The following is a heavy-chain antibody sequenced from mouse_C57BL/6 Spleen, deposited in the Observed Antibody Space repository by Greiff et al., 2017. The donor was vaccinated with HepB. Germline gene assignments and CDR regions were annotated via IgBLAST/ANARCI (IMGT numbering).Heavy chain of an antibody. CDR3: ARELRSPFDY. Sequence: LVESGPELVKPGASVKISCKASGYAFSSSWMNWVKQRPGKGLEWIGRIYPGDGDTNYNGKFKGKATLTADKSSSTAYMQLSSLTSEDSAVYFCARELRSPFDYWGQGTTLTVSS. J-gene: IGHJ2*01. CDR2: IYPGDGDT. CDR1: GYAFSSSW. V-gene: IGHV1-82*01. D-gene: IGHD1-1*01.